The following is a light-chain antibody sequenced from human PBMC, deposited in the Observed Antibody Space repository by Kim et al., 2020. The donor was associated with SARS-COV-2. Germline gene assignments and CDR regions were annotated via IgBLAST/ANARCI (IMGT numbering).Light chain of an antibody. CDR1: QDINIW. Sequence: DIQITQSPASLPASVGERVTITCRASQDINIWVAWYQQRPGKAPKSLIYAASNLQTGVPGRFSGSGSGTEFTLTIRSLQPEDFATYYCQQYVSYPNTFGQGTRLEIK. J-gene: IGKJ5*01. CDR3: QQYVSYPNT. V-gene: IGKV1D-16*01. CDR2: AAS.